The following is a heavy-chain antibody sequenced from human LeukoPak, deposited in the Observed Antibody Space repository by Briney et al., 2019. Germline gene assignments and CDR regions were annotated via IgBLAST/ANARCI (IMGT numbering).Heavy chain of an antibody. D-gene: IGHD2-15*01. CDR1: GFSFSKYW. CDR3: TSHILVMGTS. Sequence: PGGSLRLSCVASGFSFSKYWMSWVRQTPGKGLEWVANIKQDGSEKYYVDSVKGRFTISRDSAKNSLYLQMNSLRAEDTAMYYCTSHILVMGTSWGQGALVTVSS. CDR2: IKQDGSEK. J-gene: IGHJ5*02. V-gene: IGHV3-7*03.